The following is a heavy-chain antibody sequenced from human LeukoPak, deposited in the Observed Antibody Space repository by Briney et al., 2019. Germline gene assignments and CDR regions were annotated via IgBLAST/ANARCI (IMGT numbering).Heavy chain of an antibody. Sequence: GGSLRLSCTASGFTFGDYTMSWFRQAPGKGLEWVGFIRSKGYGGTTEDAASVKGGFTISRDDSKSIAYLQMNSLKTEDTAVYYCIRGGANSPFDYWGQGTLVTVSS. CDR2: IRSKGYGGTT. V-gene: IGHV3-49*03. CDR3: IRGGANSPFDY. D-gene: IGHD3-16*01. CDR1: GFTFGDYT. J-gene: IGHJ4*02.